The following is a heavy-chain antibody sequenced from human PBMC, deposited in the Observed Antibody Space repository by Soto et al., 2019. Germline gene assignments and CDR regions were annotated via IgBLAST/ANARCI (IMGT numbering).Heavy chain of an antibody. CDR1: GGTFSSYA. V-gene: IGHV1-69*01. Sequence: QVQLVQSGAEVKKPGSSVKVSCKASGGTFSSYAISWVRQAPGQGLEWMGGIIPIFGTANYAQKFKGRVTITADEATSTAYMELSSLRTENTAADYCTRDLYGSGYSYYGMDVWGQGPTVTVSS. CDR2: IIPIFGTA. J-gene: IGHJ6*02. CDR3: TRDLYGSGYSYYGMDV. D-gene: IGHD3-10*01.